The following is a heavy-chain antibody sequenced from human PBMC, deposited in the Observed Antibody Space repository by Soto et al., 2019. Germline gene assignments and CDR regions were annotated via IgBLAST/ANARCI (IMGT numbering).Heavy chain of an antibody. CDR1: GFTFSDYC. D-gene: IGHD6-19*01. CDR3: GRGLYSSSTGELGY. V-gene: IGHV3-11*04. J-gene: IGHJ4*02. CDR2: ISFDGSTI. Sequence: GGSLRLSCAAFGFTFSDYCITWIRQDPGKGLEWVSYISFDGSTIYYADSVKGRFTISRDNSKNTLYLQMNSLRDEDTVVYYCGRGLYSSSTGELGYWGQGTLGTVSS.